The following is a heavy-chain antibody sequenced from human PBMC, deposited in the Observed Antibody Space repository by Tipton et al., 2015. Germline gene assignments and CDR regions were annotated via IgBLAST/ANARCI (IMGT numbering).Heavy chain of an antibody. D-gene: IGHD2-15*01. J-gene: IGHJ4*02. Sequence: QLVQSGGGLVKPGGSLRLSCEASGFTFSNYEMSWVRQAPGKGLEWVSYINSGGRTKYYADSVKGRFTISRDNAKNSLYLQLNGLRAEDTALYYCTRELLPGAMDYWGQGTLVTVSS. CDR3: TRELLPGAMDY. CDR1: GFTFSNYE. CDR2: INSGGRTK. V-gene: IGHV3-48*03.